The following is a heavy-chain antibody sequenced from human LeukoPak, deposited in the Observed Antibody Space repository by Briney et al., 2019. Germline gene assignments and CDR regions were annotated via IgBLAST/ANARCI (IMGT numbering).Heavy chain of an antibody. CDR2: ISGSAGST. V-gene: IGHV3-23*01. D-gene: IGHD4-23*01. CDR1: GFTFRSYA. J-gene: IGHJ4*02. Sequence: GGSLRLSCGAPGFTFRSYAMGGGGQGPGKGRGWVSAISGSAGSTYYADSVKGRFTISRDNSKNTLYLQMNSLRAEDTAVYYCANFYGCKGYCGQGTLVTVSS. CDR3: ANFYGCKGY.